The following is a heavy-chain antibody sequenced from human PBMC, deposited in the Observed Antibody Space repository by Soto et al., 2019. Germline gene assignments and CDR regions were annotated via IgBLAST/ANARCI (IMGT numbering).Heavy chain of an antibody. Sequence: ASVKVSCKASGYTFSSYNMHWVRQAPGLGLEWMGIVHPSGGGTTYAQKFQGRVTMTRGTSTSTVYMELSSLRSEDTAMYYCARGSSRSYSPFDYWGQGALVTVSS. D-gene: IGHD6-13*01. CDR2: VHPSGGGT. CDR1: GYTFSSYN. CDR3: ARGSSRSYSPFDY. J-gene: IGHJ4*02. V-gene: IGHV1-46*03.